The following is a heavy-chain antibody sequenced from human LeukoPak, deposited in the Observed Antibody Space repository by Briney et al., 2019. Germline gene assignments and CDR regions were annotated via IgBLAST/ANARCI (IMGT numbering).Heavy chain of an antibody. D-gene: IGHD4-23*01. CDR3: ARVSVVYYYMDV. CDR2: MYYSGGT. J-gene: IGHJ6*03. V-gene: IGHV4-59*01. CDR1: GGSTSSYY. Sequence: SETLSLTCTVSGGSTSSYYWSWIRQPPGKGLECIGYMYYSGGTNYNPSLKSRVTISVDTSNNQFSLKLSSVTAADTAVYYCARVSVVYYYMDVWGKGTTVTVSS.